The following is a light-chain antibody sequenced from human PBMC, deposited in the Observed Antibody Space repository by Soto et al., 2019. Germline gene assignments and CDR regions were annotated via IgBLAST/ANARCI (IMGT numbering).Light chain of an antibody. J-gene: IGKJ1*01. CDR3: LLDFRYFWA. Sequence: ALQLTQFPSSLSASVGDRVSITCRASEAIRSALGWYQQKPGKVPKLLIYAASILQSGVPSRFSGSGSGTDFTLTISSLQPEDFATYYCLLDFRYFWAFGQGTKVDNK. V-gene: IGKV1-6*01. CDR2: AAS. CDR1: EAIRSA.